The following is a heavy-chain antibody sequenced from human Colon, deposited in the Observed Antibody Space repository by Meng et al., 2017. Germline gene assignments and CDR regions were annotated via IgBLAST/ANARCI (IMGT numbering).Heavy chain of an antibody. CDR2: TSHSGST. Sequence: QVQLQESGPGLEKPSETLSLTCAVSGGSISRSDWWRWVRQPPGKGLEWIGETSHSGSTNYSPSLKSRVTISLDKSKNQLSLKLNSVTAADTAVYYCASSDYYRSDYWGQGTLVTVSS. CDR1: GGSISRSDW. V-gene: IGHV4-4*02. D-gene: IGHD3-22*01. CDR3: ASSDYYRSDY. J-gene: IGHJ4*02.